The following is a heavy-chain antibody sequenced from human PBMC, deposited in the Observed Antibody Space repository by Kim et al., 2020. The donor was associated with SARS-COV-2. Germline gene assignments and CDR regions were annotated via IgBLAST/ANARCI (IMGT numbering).Heavy chain of an antibody. J-gene: IGHJ4*02. V-gene: IGHV1-3*01. CDR3: AREAVAGSFDY. Sequence: NTRYSQKSQGSVSITRDTSATTASLELSGLISEDTAVYYCAREAVAGSFDYWGQGTLVTVSS. CDR2: NT. D-gene: IGHD6-19*01.